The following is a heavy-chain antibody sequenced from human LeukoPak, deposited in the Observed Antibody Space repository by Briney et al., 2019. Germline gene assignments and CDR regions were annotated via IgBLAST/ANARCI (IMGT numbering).Heavy chain of an antibody. CDR2: IVVGSGNT. J-gene: IGHJ6*04. CDR3: AAVSGLSGIDV. D-gene: IGHD3-10*01. Sequence: GASVKVSCTASGFTFTSSAMAWGRQARAQGHGWIGWIVVGSGNTNYAQKFQERVTNTRDMSTSTAYMELSSLRSEDTAVYYCAAVSGLSGIDVWGEGTTVTVSS. V-gene: IGHV1-58*02. CDR1: GFTFTSSA.